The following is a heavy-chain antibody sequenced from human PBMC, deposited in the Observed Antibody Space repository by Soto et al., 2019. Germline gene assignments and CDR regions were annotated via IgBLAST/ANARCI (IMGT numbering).Heavy chain of an antibody. CDR2: IYYSGST. CDR3: ARQTEYYGSGTYNWFDP. J-gene: IGHJ5*02. D-gene: IGHD3-10*01. CDR1: GGSISSSSYY. V-gene: IGHV4-39*01. Sequence: SETLSLTCTVSGGSISSSSYYWGWIRQPPGKRLEWIGSIYYSGSTYYNPSLKSRVTISVDTSKNQFSLKLSSVTAADTAVYYCARQTEYYGSGTYNWFDPWGQRTLVTVAS.